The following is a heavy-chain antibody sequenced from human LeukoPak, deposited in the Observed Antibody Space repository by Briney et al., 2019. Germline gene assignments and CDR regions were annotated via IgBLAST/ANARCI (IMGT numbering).Heavy chain of an antibody. CDR3: ARVRVPEDIVVVPATRSDYYYYYYMDV. CDR2: IYTSGST. V-gene: IGHV4-4*07. CDR1: GGSLSSYY. D-gene: IGHD2-2*01. Sequence: SETLSLTCTVSGGSLSSYYWSWIRQPAGEGLEWIGRIYTSGSTNYNPPLKRRVTISVDTSKTQSSLKLRSVTAADTAVYYCARVRVPEDIVVVPATRSDYYYYYYMDVWGKGTTVTASS. J-gene: IGHJ6*03.